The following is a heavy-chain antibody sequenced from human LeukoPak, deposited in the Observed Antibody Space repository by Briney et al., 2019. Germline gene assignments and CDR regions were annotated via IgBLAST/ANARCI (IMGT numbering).Heavy chain of an antibody. D-gene: IGHD3-22*01. J-gene: IGHJ4*02. V-gene: IGHV4-59*08. CDR3: ARHVHITMIVVVIEYYFGY. CDR2: IYYSGST. CDR1: GGSISSYY. Sequence: SETLSLTCTVSGGSISSYYWSWIRQPPGKGLEWIGYIYYSGSTNYNPSLKSRVTISVDTSKNQFSLKLSSVTAADTAVYYCARHVHITMIVVVIEYYFGYWGQGTLVTVSS.